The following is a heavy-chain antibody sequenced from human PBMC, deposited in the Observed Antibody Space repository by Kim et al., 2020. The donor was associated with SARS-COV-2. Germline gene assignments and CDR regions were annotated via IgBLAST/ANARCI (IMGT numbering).Heavy chain of an antibody. Sequence: ASVKVSCKASGYTFTSYGISWVRQAPGQGLEWMGWISAYNGNTNYAQKLQGRVTMTTDTSTSTAYMELRSLRSDDTAVYYCARTYYDILTGYSVPDPWGQGTLVTVSS. J-gene: IGHJ5*02. D-gene: IGHD3-9*01. CDR1: GYTFTSYG. CDR3: ARTYYDILTGYSVPDP. V-gene: IGHV1-18*04. CDR2: ISAYNGNT.